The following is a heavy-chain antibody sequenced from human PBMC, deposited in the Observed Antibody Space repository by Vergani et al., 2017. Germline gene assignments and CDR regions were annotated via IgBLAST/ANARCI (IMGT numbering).Heavy chain of an antibody. CDR1: GFTFSSYS. CDR2: ISSSSSYI. CDR3: ASEGYCSGGSCYLPLGY. D-gene: IGHD2-15*01. J-gene: IGHJ4*02. Sequence: EVQLVESGGGLVKPGGFLRLSCAASGFTFSSYSMNWVRQAPGKGLEWVSSISSSSSYIYYADSVKGRFTISRDNAKNSLYLQMNSLRAEDTAVYYCASEGYCSGGSCYLPLGYWGQGTLVTVSS. V-gene: IGHV3-21*01.